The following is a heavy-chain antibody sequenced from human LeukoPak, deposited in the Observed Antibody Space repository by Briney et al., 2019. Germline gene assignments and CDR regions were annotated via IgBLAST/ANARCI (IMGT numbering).Heavy chain of an antibody. J-gene: IGHJ4*02. CDR2: ISGSGGTT. D-gene: IGHD2-2*03. CDR1: GFTFSSNL. Sequence: GGSLRLSCAASGFTFSSNLMNWVRQAPGKGLEWVSGISGSGGTTYYADSVKGRFTISRDNSKDTLYLQMNSLRAEDTAVYYCAKDWIAGYWGQGTLVTVSS. CDR3: AKDWIAGY. V-gene: IGHV3-23*01.